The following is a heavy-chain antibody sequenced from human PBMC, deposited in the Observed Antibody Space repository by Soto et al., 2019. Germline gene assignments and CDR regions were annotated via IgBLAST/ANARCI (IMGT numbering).Heavy chain of an antibody. CDR1: GFIFGNYM. J-gene: IGHJ3*02. CDR3: APHVYCSGGSCNYDAFYI. V-gene: IGHV3-23*01. D-gene: IGHD2-15*01. CDR2: IRDSGDST. Sequence: EVQLLESGGGLVQPGESLRLSCAVSGFIFGNYMMTWVRQAPGKGLEWVSTIRDSGDSTYYADSVKGRFTISRDNFKNTMYFQMGRRAAEDTAVYYCAPHVYCSGGSCNYDAFYIRGQGAMVTVSS.